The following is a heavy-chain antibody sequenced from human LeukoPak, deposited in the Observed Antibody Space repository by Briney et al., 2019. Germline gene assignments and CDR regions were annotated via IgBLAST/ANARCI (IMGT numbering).Heavy chain of an antibody. CDR2: IYPGDSDT. Sequence: GESLKISCKRSGSSFTSYWIGWVRQMPGKGLEWMGIIYPGDSDTRYSPSFQGQVTISADMSISTAYLQWSSLKASDTAMYYCARQGGSQAVAGTEMDYWGQGTLVTVSS. J-gene: IGHJ4*02. CDR1: GSSFTSYW. CDR3: ARQGGSQAVAGTEMDY. V-gene: IGHV5-51*01. D-gene: IGHD6-19*01.